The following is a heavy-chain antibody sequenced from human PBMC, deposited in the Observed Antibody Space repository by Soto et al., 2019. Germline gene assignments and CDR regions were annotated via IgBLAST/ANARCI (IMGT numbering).Heavy chain of an antibody. V-gene: IGHV3-9*01. CDR1: GFRFEQYV. D-gene: IGHD2-8*01. CDR2: VSPTGDTV. J-gene: IGHJ4*02. Sequence: VQVVASGGGLVQPGRSLRLSCAVSGFRFEQYVMHWVRQGPGKGLECVSTVSPTGDTVAYADSVECRFTVSRDNANNSLYLQMNSLKGDDTAVYNCLKDAPNGAIDDWGQGTLVTASS. CDR3: LKDAPNGAIDD.